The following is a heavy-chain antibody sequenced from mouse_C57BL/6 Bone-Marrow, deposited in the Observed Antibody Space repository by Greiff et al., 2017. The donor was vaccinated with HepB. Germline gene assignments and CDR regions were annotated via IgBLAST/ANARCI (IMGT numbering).Heavy chain of an antibody. V-gene: IGHV14-4*01. J-gene: IGHJ3*01. D-gene: IGHD2-1*01. CDR3: TTHYGNYPAWFAY. Sequence: EVKLLESGAELVRPGASVKLSCTASGFNIKDDYMHWVKQRPEQGLEWIGWIDPENGDTEYASKFQGKATITADTSSNTAYLQLSSLTSEDTAVYYCTTHYGNYPAWFAYWGQGTLVTVSA. CDR2: IDPENGDT. CDR1: GFNIKDDY.